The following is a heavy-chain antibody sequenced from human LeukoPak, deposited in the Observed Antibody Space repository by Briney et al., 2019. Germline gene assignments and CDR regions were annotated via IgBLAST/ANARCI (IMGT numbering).Heavy chain of an antibody. J-gene: IGHJ4*02. V-gene: IGHV3-48*01. CDR3: VRDFNWALDS. CDR1: GFTFSGFS. D-gene: IGHD7-27*01. Sequence: GGSLRLSCAASGFTFSGFSLTWVRQAPGKGLEWISNIRPSGSDMYYAASVKGRFTISRDSATNSLYLHMNNLKVDDSAVYFCVRDFNWALDSWGQGTLVTVSS. CDR2: IRPSGSDM.